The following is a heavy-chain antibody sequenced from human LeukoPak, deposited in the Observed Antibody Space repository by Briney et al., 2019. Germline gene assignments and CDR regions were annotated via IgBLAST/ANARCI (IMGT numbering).Heavy chain of an antibody. D-gene: IGHD3-3*01. V-gene: IGHV3-48*01. CDR1: GFTFSSYS. Sequence: GGSLRLSCAASGFTFSSYSMNWVRQAPGKGLEWVSYISSSSSTIYYADSVKGRFTISRDNAKNSLYLQMNSLRAEDTAVYYCAREKGPSPRLYCDFWSGYFLDYWGQGTLVTVSS. CDR2: ISSSSSTI. CDR3: AREKGPSPRLYCDFWSGYFLDY. J-gene: IGHJ4*02.